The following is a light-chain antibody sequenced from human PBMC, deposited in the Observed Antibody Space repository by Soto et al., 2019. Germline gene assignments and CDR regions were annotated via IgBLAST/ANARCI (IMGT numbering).Light chain of an antibody. J-gene: IGKJ4*01. Sequence: EIVLTQSPATLSLSPGERATLSCRASQSVSSYLAWYQQKPGQAPRLLIYDASNRAAGIPARFSGGGSGTDFTLTISSLEPEDFAVYYCQQRSNWVTIGGGTKVEIK. CDR2: DAS. V-gene: IGKV3-11*01. CDR1: QSVSSY. CDR3: QQRSNWVT.